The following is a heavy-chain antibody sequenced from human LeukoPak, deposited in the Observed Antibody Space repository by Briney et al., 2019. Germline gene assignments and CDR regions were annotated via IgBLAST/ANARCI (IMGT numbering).Heavy chain of an antibody. J-gene: IGHJ6*02. V-gene: IGHV4-34*01. CDR2: IYHSGST. CDR1: GGSFSGYY. D-gene: IGHD6-19*01. CDR3: ARDSSGWSAGWYYYYGMDV. Sequence: PSETLSLTCAVYGGSFSGYYWSWIRQPPGKGLEWIGEIYHSGSTNYNPSLKSRVTISVDKSKNQFSLKLSSVTAADTAVYYCARDSSGWSAGWYYYYGMDVWGQGTTVTVSS.